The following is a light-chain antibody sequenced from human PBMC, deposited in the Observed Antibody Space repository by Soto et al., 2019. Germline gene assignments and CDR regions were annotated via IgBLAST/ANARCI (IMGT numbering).Light chain of an antibody. J-gene: IGKJ1*01. V-gene: IGKV3-15*01. Sequence: EIVMTQSPATLSVSPGERATLSCRASQSISNNLGWYQQRPGQAPRLLIYGASTRATGIPARCSGSGSGTESTLTISSLQSEDFAVYYCQQYNNWPQAFGQGTKVDIK. CDR1: QSISNN. CDR3: QQYNNWPQA. CDR2: GAS.